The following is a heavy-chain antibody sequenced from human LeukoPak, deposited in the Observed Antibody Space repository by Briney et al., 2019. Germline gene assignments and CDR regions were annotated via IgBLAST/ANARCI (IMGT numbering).Heavy chain of an antibody. D-gene: IGHD5-18*01. CDR1: GGSISSYY. Sequence: PSETLSLTCTVSGGSISSYYWSWIRQPAGKGLEWIGYIYYSGSTNYNPSLKSRVTISVDTSKNQFSLKLSSVTAADTAVYYCARFRRGYSYGYPDYWGQGTLVTVSS. CDR2: IYYSGST. CDR3: ARFRRGYSYGYPDY. V-gene: IGHV4-59*08. J-gene: IGHJ4*02.